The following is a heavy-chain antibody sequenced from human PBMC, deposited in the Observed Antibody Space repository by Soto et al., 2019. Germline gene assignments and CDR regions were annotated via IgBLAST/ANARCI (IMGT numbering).Heavy chain of an antibody. J-gene: IGHJ6*02. CDR1: GASISSNNW. CDR3: ARDEAQDYYYGMDV. Sequence: QVQLQESGPGLVKPSGTLSLTCAVSGASISSNNWWSWVRQPPGKGLEWIGEIYHSGSTNYNPSLKSRVTISVDKSKNQFSLKLSSVTAAVTAVYYCARDEAQDYYYGMDVWGQGTTVTASS. V-gene: IGHV4-4*02. CDR2: IYHSGST.